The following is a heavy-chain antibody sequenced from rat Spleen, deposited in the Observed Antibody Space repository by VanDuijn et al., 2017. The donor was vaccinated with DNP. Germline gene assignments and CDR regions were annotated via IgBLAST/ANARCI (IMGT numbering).Heavy chain of an antibody. CDR3: ARGDYGYNRYAMDA. CDR1: GFTFSDYN. Sequence: EVQLVESGGDLVQPGRSLKLSCAASGFTFSDYNMAWVRQAPARGLEWVATISYDGSSTYYRDSVKGRFTISRDNARSILYLQMNSLRSEDTATYYCARGDYGYNRYAMDAWGQGTSVTVSS. CDR2: ISYDGSST. D-gene: IGHD1-9*01. J-gene: IGHJ4*01. V-gene: IGHV5-7*01.